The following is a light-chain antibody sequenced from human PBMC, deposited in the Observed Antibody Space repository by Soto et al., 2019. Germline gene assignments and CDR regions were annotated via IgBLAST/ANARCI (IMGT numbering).Light chain of an antibody. CDR2: EVS. J-gene: IGLJ1*01. V-gene: IGLV2-14*01. CDR1: SSDVGGYDF. Sequence: QSALTQPASVSGSPGQSITISCTGTSSDVGGYDFVSWYQHHPGKAPKLIIYEVSTRPSGVSNRSSGSKSGNTASLTISGLQAEDEADYYCSSYTSDWGVFGTGTKLTVL. CDR3: SSYTSDWGV.